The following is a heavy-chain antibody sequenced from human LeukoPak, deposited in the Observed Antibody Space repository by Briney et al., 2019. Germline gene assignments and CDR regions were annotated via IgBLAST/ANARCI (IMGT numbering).Heavy chain of an antibody. CDR2: IKTKSDGGTT. Sequence: GGSLRLSCAASGFTFGSYAMNWVRQAPGKGLEWIGRIKTKSDGGTTDYAAPVKGRFTMSRDDSKNTLYLQMNSLETEDTALYYCAWHYFDYWGQGTLVTVSA. V-gene: IGHV3-15*01. CDR1: GFTFGSYA. CDR3: AWHYFDY. J-gene: IGHJ4*02.